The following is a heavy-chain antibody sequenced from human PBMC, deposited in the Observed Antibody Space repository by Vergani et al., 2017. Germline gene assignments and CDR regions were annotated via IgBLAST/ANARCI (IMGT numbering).Heavy chain of an antibody. V-gene: IGHV3-7*01. CDR2: IKEDGSEK. Sequence: EVQLVESGGGLVQPGGSLRLSCAASGFTFSSYWMSWVRQAPGKGMEWVANIKEDGSEKYYVDSGKGRFTISRDNAKNSLYLQMNSLRDEDTAVYYCARKYSSLDYWGQGTLVTVSS. D-gene: IGHD6-19*01. CDR3: ARKYSSLDY. J-gene: IGHJ4*02. CDR1: GFTFSSYW.